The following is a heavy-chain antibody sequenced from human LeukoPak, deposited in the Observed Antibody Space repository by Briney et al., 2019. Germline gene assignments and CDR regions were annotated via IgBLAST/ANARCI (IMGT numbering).Heavy chain of an antibody. V-gene: IGHV4-31*03. D-gene: IGHD3-22*01. J-gene: IGHJ4*02. CDR3: ARWNHYYDSSGFDY. CDR2: IYYSGST. Sequence: SQTLSLTCTVSGGSISRGGYYWSWIRQHPGKGLEWIGYIYYSGSTYYNPSLKSRVTISVDTSKNQFSLKLSSVTAADTAVYYCARWNHYYDSSGFDYWGQGTLVTVSS. CDR1: GGSISRGGYY.